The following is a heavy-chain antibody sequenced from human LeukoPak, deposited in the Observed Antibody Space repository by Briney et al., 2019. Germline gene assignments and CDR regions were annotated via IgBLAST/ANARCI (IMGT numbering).Heavy chain of an antibody. D-gene: IGHD6-13*01. CDR2: IYYSGST. CDR1: GGSINNYY. CDR3: ARGAYMAAAQYAY. J-gene: IGHJ4*02. V-gene: IGHV4-59*01. Sequence: SETLSLTCTVSGGSINNYYWSWIRQPPGKGLEWIGYIYYSGSTNYNPSLKSRVTISVDTSKNQFSLKLSSVTAADTAVYYCARGAYMAAAQYAYWGQGTLVTASS.